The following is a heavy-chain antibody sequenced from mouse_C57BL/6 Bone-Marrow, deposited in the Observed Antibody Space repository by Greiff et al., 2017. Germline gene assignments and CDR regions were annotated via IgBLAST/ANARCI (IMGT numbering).Heavy chain of an antibody. CDR3: ARNNPYYYGSIAY. CDR1: GFSLTSYA. Sequence: VKLMESGPGLVAPSQSLSITCTVSGFSLTSYAISWVRQPPGICLEWLGVIWTGGGTNYNSALKSRLSISKDNSKSQVFLKMNSLQTDDTARYYCARNNPYYYGSIAYWGQGTLVTVSA. J-gene: IGHJ3*01. V-gene: IGHV2-9-1*01. D-gene: IGHD1-1*01. CDR2: IWTGGGT.